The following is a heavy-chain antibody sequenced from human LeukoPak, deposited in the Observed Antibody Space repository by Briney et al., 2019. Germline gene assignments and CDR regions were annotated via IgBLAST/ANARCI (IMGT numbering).Heavy chain of an antibody. CDR1: GFTFSSYA. CDR3: ARGGHGAADY. Sequence: GRSLRLSCAASGFTFSSYAMHWVRQAPGKGLEWVAVISYDGSNKYYADSVKGRFTISRDNSKNTLYLQMNSLRAEDTALYYCARGGHGAADYWGQGTLVTVSS. D-gene: IGHD6-13*01. CDR2: ISYDGSNK. V-gene: IGHV3-30*04. J-gene: IGHJ4*02.